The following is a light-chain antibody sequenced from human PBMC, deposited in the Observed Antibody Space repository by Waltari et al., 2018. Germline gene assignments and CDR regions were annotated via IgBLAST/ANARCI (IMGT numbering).Light chain of an antibody. CDR1: QNLNTF. Sequence: DIQMTQSPSTVSASLGDRVTITCRASQNLNTFLSWYQQKPGAVPTPLIYDASTLERGVPSRFSGSGSGTHFTLTISGLQPDDFATYYCQQYYDYPINFGQGTRL. J-gene: IGKJ5*01. V-gene: IGKV1-5*01. CDR2: DAS. CDR3: QQYYDYPIN.